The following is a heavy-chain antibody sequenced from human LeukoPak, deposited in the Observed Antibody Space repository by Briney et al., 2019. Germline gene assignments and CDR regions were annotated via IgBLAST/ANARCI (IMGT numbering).Heavy chain of an antibody. CDR2: ISGDGT. CDR1: GFTFSVYG. J-gene: IGHJ4*02. Sequence: GGSLRLSCAASGFTFSVYGMSWVRQAPAKGLEWVSAISGDGTYYADSVKGRFTISRDNSKNMLYLQMNSLRAEDTAVYYCARDLAGSHSAFDYWGQGTLVTVSS. CDR3: ARDLAGSHSAFDY. V-gene: IGHV3-23*01. D-gene: IGHD1-26*01.